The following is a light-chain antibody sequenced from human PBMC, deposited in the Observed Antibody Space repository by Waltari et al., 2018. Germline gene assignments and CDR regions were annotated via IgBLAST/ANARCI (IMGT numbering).Light chain of an antibody. CDR1: SSDIGGYRF. J-gene: IGLJ1*01. CDR2: DVS. CDR3: SSYTSIIPPFL. V-gene: IGLV2-14*01. Sequence: QSALTQTASVSGSPGPSITIHCPRFSSDIGGYRFVPWYQPHPGKAPKLMIYDVSHRPSGVSNRFSGSKSGNTASLTISGLQPEDEADYYCSSYTSIIPPFLFGTGTKVTVL.